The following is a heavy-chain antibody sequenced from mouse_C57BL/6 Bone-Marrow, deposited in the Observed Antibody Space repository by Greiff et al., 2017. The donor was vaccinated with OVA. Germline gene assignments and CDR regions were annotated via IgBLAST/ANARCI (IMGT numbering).Heavy chain of an antibody. Sequence: VQGVESGAELVRPGTSVKMSCKASGYTFTNYWIGWAKQRPGHGLEWIGDIYPGGGYTNYNEKFKGKATLTADKSSSTAYMQFSSLTSEDSAIYYCARSRWFLYAMDYWGQGTSVTVSS. D-gene: IGHD2-3*01. V-gene: IGHV1-63*01. CDR3: ARSRWFLYAMDY. CDR1: GYTFTNYW. J-gene: IGHJ4*01. CDR2: IYPGGGYT.